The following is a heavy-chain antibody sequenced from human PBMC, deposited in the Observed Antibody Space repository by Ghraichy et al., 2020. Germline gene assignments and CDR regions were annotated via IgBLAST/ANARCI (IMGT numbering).Heavy chain of an antibody. CDR3: CSGYYYDAFDI. Sequence: GESLNISCAASGFTFSSYAMHWVRQAPGKGLEWVAVISYDGSNKYYADSVKGRFTISRDNSKNTLYLQMNSLRAEDTAVYYCCSGYYYDAFDIWGQGTMVTVSS. V-gene: IGHV3-30-3*01. D-gene: IGHD3-22*01. CDR1: GFTFSSYA. J-gene: IGHJ3*02. CDR2: ISYDGSNK.